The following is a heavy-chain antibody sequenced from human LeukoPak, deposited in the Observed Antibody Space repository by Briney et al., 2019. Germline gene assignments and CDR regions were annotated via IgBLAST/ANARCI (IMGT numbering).Heavy chain of an antibody. CDR3: ARGIEYYDSSGYYNGLLDY. Sequence: GGSLRLSCADSGFTFSSYWLHWVRHAPGKGLVWVARISPDGSTTNLADSVKGRCTISRDNPKNTLYLQMNSLRAEDTAVYYCARGIEYYDSSGYYNGLLDYWGQGTLVTVSP. CDR1: GFTFSSYW. J-gene: IGHJ4*02. V-gene: IGHV3-74*01. D-gene: IGHD3-22*01. CDR2: ISPDGSTT.